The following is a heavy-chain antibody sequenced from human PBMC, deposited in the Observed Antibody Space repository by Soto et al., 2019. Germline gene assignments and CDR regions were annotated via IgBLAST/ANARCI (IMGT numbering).Heavy chain of an antibody. CDR3: ARDNRYNWNDEGWFDP. CDR2: MNPNSGNT. CDR1: GYSFSDYD. V-gene: IGHV1-8*01. J-gene: IGHJ5*02. D-gene: IGHD1-20*01. Sequence: QVQLVQSGAEVKKPGASVKVSCKASGYSFSDYDINWVRQATGQGPERMGWMNPNSGNTGYAQKSQGRVTMTSNTSINTADMELSSLGSEDTAVYYCARDNRYNWNDEGWFDPWGQGTLVTVSS.